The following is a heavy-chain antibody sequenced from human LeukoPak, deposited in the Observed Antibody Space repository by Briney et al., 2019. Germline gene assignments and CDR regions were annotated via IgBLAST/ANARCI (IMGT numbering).Heavy chain of an antibody. V-gene: IGHV4-39*07. Sequence: SETLSLTCTVSGGSISSSSYYWGWIRQPPGKGLEWIGSIYYSGSTYYNPSLKSRVTISVDTSKNQFSLKLSSVTAADSAVYYCARDQGGYEGGYFDYWGQGTLVTVSS. J-gene: IGHJ4*02. CDR3: ARDQGGYEGGYFDY. CDR1: GGSISSSSYY. CDR2: IYYSGST. D-gene: IGHD5-12*01.